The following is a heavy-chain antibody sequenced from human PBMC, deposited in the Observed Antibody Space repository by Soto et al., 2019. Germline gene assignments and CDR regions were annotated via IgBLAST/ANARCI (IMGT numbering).Heavy chain of an antibody. Sequence: EVKLLESGGGLAQPGGSLRLSCVGSGFTFDSYAISWVRQAPGERLQWIAAISGSADGTDYAHSVRGRFTISRDNAKKTVHLQMDSLRFEDTAVDFCAKDTVGGYSFWSGYYSDGLDVWGQGTLVTVS. J-gene: IGHJ3*01. D-gene: IGHD3-3*01. CDR2: ISGSADGT. CDR1: GFTFDSYA. CDR3: AKDTVGGYSFWSGYYSDGLDV. V-gene: IGHV3-23*01.